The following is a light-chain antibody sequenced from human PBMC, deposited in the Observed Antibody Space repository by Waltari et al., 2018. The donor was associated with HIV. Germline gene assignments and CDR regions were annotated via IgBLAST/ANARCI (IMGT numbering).Light chain of an antibody. CDR2: WAS. CDR3: QQHFKTPYS. V-gene: IGKV4-1*01. Sequence: DIVMPQSPDSLAVSLGERATINCKSSQSVLYNSNNKNYLVWYQTKPGQPTKVLFYWASTRESGVPDRFSGSGSGTDFTLTISSLQAEDVAVYYCQQHFKTPYSFGQGTKLEIK. J-gene: IGKJ2*03. CDR1: QSVLYNSNNKNY.